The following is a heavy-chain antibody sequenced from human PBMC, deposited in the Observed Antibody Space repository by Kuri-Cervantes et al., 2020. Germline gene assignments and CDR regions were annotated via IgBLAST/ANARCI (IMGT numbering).Heavy chain of an antibody. Sequence: GESLKISCAASGFTFSSYWMSWVRQAPGKGLEWVANIKQDGSEKYYVDSVKGRFTISRDNSKNTLYLQMNSLRAEDTAMYYCARDSIAVRPGWFDPWGQGTLVTVSS. V-gene: IGHV3-7*01. CDR2: IKQDGSEK. CDR3: ARDSIAVRPGWFDP. CDR1: GFTFSSYW. J-gene: IGHJ5*02. D-gene: IGHD6-6*01.